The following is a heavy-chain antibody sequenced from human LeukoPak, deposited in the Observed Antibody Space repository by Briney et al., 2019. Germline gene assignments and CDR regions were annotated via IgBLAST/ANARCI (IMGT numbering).Heavy chain of an antibody. D-gene: IGHD6-19*01. CDR1: GFTFSSYS. J-gene: IGHJ4*02. Sequence: GGSLRLSCAASGFTFSSYSMNWVRQAPGKGLEWVSYISSSSTIYHADSVKGRFTISRDNAKNSLYLQMNSLRDEDTAVYYCASIGWYSNEFDYWGQGTLVTVSS. V-gene: IGHV3-48*02. CDR2: ISSSSTI. CDR3: ASIGWYSNEFDY.